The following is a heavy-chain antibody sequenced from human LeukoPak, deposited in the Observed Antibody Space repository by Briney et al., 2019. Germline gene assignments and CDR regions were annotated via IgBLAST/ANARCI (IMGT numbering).Heavy chain of an antibody. J-gene: IGHJ4*02. CDR2: ISWDSGST. D-gene: IGHD2-2*01. V-gene: IGHV3-43*01. CDR3: AKAGTSSSFYYFVY. CDR1: GFTFNDYT. Sequence: GGSLRLSCTASGFTFNDYTIHWVRQTPGKGLEWVSLISWDSGSTYYADSVKGRFTISRDNSRNSLYLQMNSLRTEDTALYYCAKAGTSSSFYYFVYWGQGTLVTVSS.